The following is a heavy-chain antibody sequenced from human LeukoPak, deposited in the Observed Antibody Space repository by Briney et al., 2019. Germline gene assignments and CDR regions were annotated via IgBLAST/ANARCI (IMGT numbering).Heavy chain of an antibody. CDR3: ARMREDITRMTDY. J-gene: IGHJ4*02. D-gene: IGHD1-20*01. V-gene: IGHV4-34*01. CDR2: INHIGST. Sequence: PSETLSLTCAVYGGSFTGYYWCWICDRPRTGLEWIGEINHIGSTNYNPYLKIRVTISVYTSKNQFSLKLSSVTAACTAVYYCARMREDITRMTDYWGQGTLVTVSS. CDR1: GGSFTGYY.